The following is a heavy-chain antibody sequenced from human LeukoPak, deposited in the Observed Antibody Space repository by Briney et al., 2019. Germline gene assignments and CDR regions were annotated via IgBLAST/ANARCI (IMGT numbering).Heavy chain of an antibody. V-gene: IGHV4-39*01. J-gene: IGHJ4*02. Sequence: SETLSLTCTVSGGSISSSSYYWGWIRQPPGKGLEWIGSIYYSGSTYYNPSLKSRVTISVDTSKNQFSLKLSSVTAADTAVYYCARLSYYYDSSGSDYFDYWGQGTLVTVSS. D-gene: IGHD3-22*01. CDR2: IYYSGST. CDR3: ARLSYYYDSSGSDYFDY. CDR1: GGSISSSSYY.